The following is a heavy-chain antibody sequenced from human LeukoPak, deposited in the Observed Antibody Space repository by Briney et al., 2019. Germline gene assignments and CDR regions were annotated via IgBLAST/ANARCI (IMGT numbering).Heavy chain of an antibody. D-gene: IGHD3-22*01. CDR2: IRSKAYGGTT. CDR1: GFTFGDYA. Sequence: GGSLRLSCTASGFTFGDYAMSWFRQAPGKGLEWVGFIRSKAYGGTTEYAAAVKGRFTISRDDSKSIAYLQMNSLKTEDTAVYYCTRDPLYYYDSSGYYLYWGQGTLVTVSS. CDR3: TRDPLYYYDSSGYYLY. V-gene: IGHV3-49*03. J-gene: IGHJ4*02.